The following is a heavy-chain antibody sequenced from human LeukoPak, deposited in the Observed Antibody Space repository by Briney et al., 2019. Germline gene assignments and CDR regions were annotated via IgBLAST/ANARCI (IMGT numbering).Heavy chain of an antibody. CDR2: IYTSGTT. J-gene: IGHJ4*02. Sequence: SETLSLTCTVSGGSISRYYWSWIRQPAGKGLEWIGRIYTSGTTNYNPSLKSRVTISVDTSKNQFSLKLSSVTAADTAVYYCARESVAKTNFDYWGQGTLVTVSS. CDR1: GGSISRYY. CDR3: ARESVAKTNFDY. V-gene: IGHV4-4*07. D-gene: IGHD5-12*01.